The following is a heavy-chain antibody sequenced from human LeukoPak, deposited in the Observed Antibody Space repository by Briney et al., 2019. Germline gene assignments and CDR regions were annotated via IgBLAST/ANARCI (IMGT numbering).Heavy chain of an antibody. V-gene: IGHV3-7*05. Sequence: GGSLRLSCAASGFTFSSSWMNWVRQAPGRGLEWVANLQQDGGENYYVDSVKGRFTISRDNAKNPLYLKMNSLRAEDTAVYYCSREEGGYYDTSEGFDIWGQGTMVTVSS. CDR3: SREEGGYYDTSEGFDI. CDR1: GFTFSSSW. J-gene: IGHJ3*02. D-gene: IGHD3-22*01. CDR2: LQQDGGEN.